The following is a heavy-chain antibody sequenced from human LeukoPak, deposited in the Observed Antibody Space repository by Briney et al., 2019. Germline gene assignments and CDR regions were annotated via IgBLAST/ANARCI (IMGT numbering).Heavy chain of an antibody. CDR3: AKEPYSSSWNLFDY. CDR1: GFTFSSYW. D-gene: IGHD6-13*01. Sequence: PGGSLRLSCAASGFTFSSYWMSWVRQAPGKGLEWVANIKQDGSEKYYVDSVKGRFTISRDNAKNSLYLQMNSLRAEDTAVYYCAKEPYSSSWNLFDYWGQGTLVTVSS. CDR2: IKQDGSEK. V-gene: IGHV3-7*03. J-gene: IGHJ4*02.